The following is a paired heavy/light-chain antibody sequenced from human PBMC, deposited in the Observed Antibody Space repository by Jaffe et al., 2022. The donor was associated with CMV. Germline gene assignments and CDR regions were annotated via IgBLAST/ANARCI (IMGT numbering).Light chain of an antibody. CDR3: GTWESSLSVWV. Sequence: QSVLTQPPSVSAAPGQKVTISCSGSSSNIGNNYVSWYQQLPGTAPKVLIYENNKRPSGIPDRFSGSKSGTSVTLDITGLQSGDEADYYCGTWESSLSVWVFGGGTRLTVL. J-gene: IGLJ3*02. CDR2: ENN. CDR1: SSNIGNNY. V-gene: IGLV1-51*02.
Heavy chain of an antibody. J-gene: IGHJ6*03. D-gene: IGHD3-3*01. CDR1: GYTFTKYY. Sequence: QVQVVQSGAEVKKPGASVKVSCKAAGYTFTKYYIHWVRQAPGEGLEWMGIINPSDGRTTYAQRFRGRVTMTRDTSTTTVYMELSSLRSSDTAVYYCARANNDFWSDRIYYFYMDVWGKGTSVTVSS. CDR2: INPSDGRT. V-gene: IGHV1-46*01. CDR3: ARANNDFWSDRIYYFYMDV.